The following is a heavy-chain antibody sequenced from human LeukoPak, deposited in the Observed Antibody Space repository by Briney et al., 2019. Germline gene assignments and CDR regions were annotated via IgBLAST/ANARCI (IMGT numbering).Heavy chain of an antibody. CDR3: ASLGYYYDSSGSGVDY. D-gene: IGHD3-22*01. CDR2: IYHSGST. Sequence: SETLSLTCTVSGYSISSGYYWGWIRQPPGKGLEWIGSIYHSGSTYYNPSLKSRVTISVDTSKNQFSLKLSSVTAADTAVYYCASLGYYYDSSGSGVDYWGQGTLVTVSS. J-gene: IGHJ4*02. V-gene: IGHV4-38-2*02. CDR1: GYSISSGYY.